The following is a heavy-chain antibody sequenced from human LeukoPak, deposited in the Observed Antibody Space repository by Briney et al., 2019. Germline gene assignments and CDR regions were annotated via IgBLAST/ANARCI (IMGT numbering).Heavy chain of an antibody. D-gene: IGHD3-22*01. V-gene: IGHV2-5*02. Sequence: SGPTLVNPTQTLTLTCTFSGFSLSTSGVGVGWIRQPPGKALEWLSLIYRDDDKRHNPFLKSRLTITKDTSKNQVVLTMTNMDPVDTATYYCAHRRSGYNFNDGDFDYWGQGTLVTVSS. CDR2: IYRDDDK. CDR3: AHRRSGYNFNDGDFDY. CDR1: GFSLSTSGVG. J-gene: IGHJ4*02.